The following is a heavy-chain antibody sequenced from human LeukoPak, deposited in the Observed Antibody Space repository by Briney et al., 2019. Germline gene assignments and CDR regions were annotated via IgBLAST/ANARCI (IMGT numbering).Heavy chain of an antibody. Sequence: PGGSLRLSCAASGFTFSSHAMSWVRQARGGGLEGVSAVSGSGDNTYSAASVKGRFTISRDNSKNTLYLHMSSLRAEDTAVYYCACTAYYYYYLDVWGKGTTVTVSS. J-gene: IGHJ6*03. V-gene: IGHV3-23*01. CDR3: ACTAYYYYYLDV. D-gene: IGHD5-18*01. CDR2: VSGSGDNT. CDR1: GFTFSSHA.